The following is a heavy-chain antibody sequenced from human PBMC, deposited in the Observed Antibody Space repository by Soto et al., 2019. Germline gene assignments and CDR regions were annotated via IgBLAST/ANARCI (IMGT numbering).Heavy chain of an antibody. D-gene: IGHD3-16*01. J-gene: IGHJ5*02. CDR2: MKPNNGKT. CDR3: AKDFGGLYNWFDP. V-gene: IGHV1-8*01. CDR1: GYMFTSYD. Sequence: GSVKVSCKASGYMFTSYDINWVRQAAGQGLEWLGRMKPNNGKTDYAQKFQGRLTMTRDTSISTVYMELSSLTSQDPAVYYCAKDFGGLYNWFDPWGQGTLVTVS.